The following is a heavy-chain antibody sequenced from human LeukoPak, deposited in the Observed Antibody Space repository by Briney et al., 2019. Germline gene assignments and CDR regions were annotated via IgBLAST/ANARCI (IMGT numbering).Heavy chain of an antibody. Sequence: PGGSLRLSCAASGFTFSSYAMSWVRQAPGKGLEWVSAISGSGGSTYYADSVKGRFTISRDNSKNTLYLQMNSLRAEDTAVYYCANTVTKPIGAFDIWGQGTMVTVSS. CDR2: ISGSGGST. V-gene: IGHV3-23*01. D-gene: IGHD4-17*01. CDR1: GFTFSSYA. CDR3: ANTVTKPIGAFDI. J-gene: IGHJ3*02.